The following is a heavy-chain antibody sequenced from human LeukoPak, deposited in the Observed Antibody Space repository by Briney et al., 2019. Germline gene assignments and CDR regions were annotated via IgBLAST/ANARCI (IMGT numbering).Heavy chain of an antibody. Sequence: SETLSLTCAVYGGSFSGYYWSWIRQPPGTGLEWIGEINHSGSTNYNPSLKSRVTISVDTSKNQFSLKLSSVTAADTAVYYCARGPSYYDFWSGYYNLDYWGQGTLVTVSS. J-gene: IGHJ4*02. CDR3: ARGPSYYDFWSGYYNLDY. CDR2: INHSGST. CDR1: GGSFSGYY. D-gene: IGHD3-3*01. V-gene: IGHV4-34*01.